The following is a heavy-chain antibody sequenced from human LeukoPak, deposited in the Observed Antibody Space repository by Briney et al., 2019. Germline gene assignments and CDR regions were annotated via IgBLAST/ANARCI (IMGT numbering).Heavy chain of an antibody. J-gene: IGHJ6*02. CDR1: GNYW. Sequence: GGSLRLSCAASGNYWMHWVRQAPGKGLVWVSHINSDGSWTSYADSVKGRFTTSKDNAKNTVYLQMNSLRAEDTAVYYCARDYYDSSGFFVYYYGMDVWGQGTTVTVSS. CDR3: ARDYYDSSGFFVYYYGMDV. V-gene: IGHV3-74*01. CDR2: INSDGSWT. D-gene: IGHD3-22*01.